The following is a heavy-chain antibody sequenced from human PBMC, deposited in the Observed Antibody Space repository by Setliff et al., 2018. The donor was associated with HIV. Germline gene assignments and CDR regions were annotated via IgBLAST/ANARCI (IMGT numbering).Heavy chain of an antibody. J-gene: IGHJ6*03. CDR3: ARDAFDYTAYYYSYMDV. D-gene: IGHD4-4*01. CDR2: INSVNGNT. V-gene: IGHV1-3*01. CDR1: GYTFTSYA. Sequence: ASVKVSCKASGYTFTSYAMHWVRQAPGQRLEWMGWINSVNGNTKYSQKFQGRVTMTRDTSTSTVYMELSSLRSEDTAVYYCARDAFDYTAYYYSYMDVWGKGTTVTVS.